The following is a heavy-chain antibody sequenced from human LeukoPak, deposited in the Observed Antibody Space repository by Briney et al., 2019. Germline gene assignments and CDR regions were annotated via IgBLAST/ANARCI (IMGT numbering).Heavy chain of an antibody. CDR3: ARDQNYDSSGYYVSSWYFDL. CDR1: GFAFSDYY. J-gene: IGHJ2*01. Sequence: GGSLRLSCAASGFAFSDYYMSWIRQAPGKGLEWVSYISSSGSTIYYADSVKGRFTISRDNAKNSLYLQMNSLRAEDTAVYYCARDQNYDSSGYYVSSWYFDLWGRGTLVTVSS. CDR2: ISSSGSTI. D-gene: IGHD3-22*01. V-gene: IGHV3-11*01.